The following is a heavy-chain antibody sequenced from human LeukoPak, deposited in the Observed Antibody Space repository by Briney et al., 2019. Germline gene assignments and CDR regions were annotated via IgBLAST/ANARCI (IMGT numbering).Heavy chain of an antibody. D-gene: IGHD3-22*01. CDR3: ARGHYYDISGPFY. Sequence: PGGSLRLSCAASGFTFGDYDMHWVRQATGKGLEWVSAIRSIGDRFYSGSVKGRFTISRENAKNTLYLEMNSLRVGDTAVYYCARGHYYDISGPFYWGQGTLVTVSS. V-gene: IGHV3-13*01. CDR2: IRSIGDR. J-gene: IGHJ4*02. CDR1: GFTFGDYD.